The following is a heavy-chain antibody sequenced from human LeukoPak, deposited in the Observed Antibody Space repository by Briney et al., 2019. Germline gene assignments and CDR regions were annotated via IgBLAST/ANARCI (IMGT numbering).Heavy chain of an antibody. D-gene: IGHD3-22*01. V-gene: IGHV1-2*06. CDR3: AGEDNSSGYRPFDI. CDR1: GYTFTGYY. J-gene: IGHJ3*02. Sequence: ASVKVSCKASGYTFTGYYIHWVRQAPGQGLEWMGRINPNNGGTNYAQKFQGKVTMTRDMSMSTAYMELSRLRSDDTAVYYCAGEDNSSGYRPFDIWGQGTMVTVPS. CDR2: INPNNGGT.